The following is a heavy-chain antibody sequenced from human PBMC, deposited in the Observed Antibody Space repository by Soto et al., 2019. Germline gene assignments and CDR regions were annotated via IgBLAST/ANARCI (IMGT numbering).Heavy chain of an antibody. Sequence: SETLSLTCTVSSGSISNSYWSWIRQSPGKGLEWIGYIYSSGSTNYNPSLKSRVTISVDTSKNQFSLKLSSLIAADTAVYYCARHSPPFFYGSGRRDVWGQGTTVTVS. CDR1: SGSISNSY. J-gene: IGHJ6*02. D-gene: IGHD3-10*01. V-gene: IGHV4-59*08. CDR2: IYSSGST. CDR3: ARHSPPFFYGSGRRDV.